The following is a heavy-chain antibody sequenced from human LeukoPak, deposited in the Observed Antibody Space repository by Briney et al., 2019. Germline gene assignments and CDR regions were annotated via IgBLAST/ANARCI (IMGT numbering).Heavy chain of an antibody. CDR1: GFTFSSYA. CDR3: ARDRARDYGDH. J-gene: IGHJ4*02. Sequence: GGSLRLSCAASGFTFSSYAMSWVRQAPGKGLEWVANIKQDGSEEYYVDSVKGRFTISRDNAKNSLYLQMNSLRAEDTAVYYCARDRARDYGDHWGQGTLVTVSS. V-gene: IGHV3-7*01. CDR2: IKQDGSEE.